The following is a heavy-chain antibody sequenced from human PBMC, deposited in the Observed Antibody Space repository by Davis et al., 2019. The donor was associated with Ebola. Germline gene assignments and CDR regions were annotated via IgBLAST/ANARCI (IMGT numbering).Heavy chain of an antibody. CDR2: LGLSADT. Sequence: GESLKISCEASGFIFRSYVMSWVRQAPGKGLEWVSTLGLSADTYYAASVKGRFTIARDNSKNILYLQMNSLRVEDTAVYYCAKGGQYQVGHFDYWGQGTLVTVSS. D-gene: IGHD2-2*01. CDR1: GFIFRSYV. CDR3: AKGGQYQVGHFDY. V-gene: IGHV3-23*01. J-gene: IGHJ4*02.